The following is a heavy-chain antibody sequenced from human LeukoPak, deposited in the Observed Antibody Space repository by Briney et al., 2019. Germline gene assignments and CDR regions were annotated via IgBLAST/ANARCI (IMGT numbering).Heavy chain of an antibody. CDR3: AKPIYCGGDCYSFDY. D-gene: IGHD2-21*02. V-gene: IGHV3-23*01. CDR2: ISGSGGST. Sequence: GGSLRLSCAASGFTFSSYAMSWVRQAPGKGLEWVSAISGSGGSTYYADSVKGRFTISRDSSKNTLYLQMNSLRAEDTAVYYCAKPIYCGGDCYSFDYWGQGTLVTVSS. CDR1: GFTFSSYA. J-gene: IGHJ4*02.